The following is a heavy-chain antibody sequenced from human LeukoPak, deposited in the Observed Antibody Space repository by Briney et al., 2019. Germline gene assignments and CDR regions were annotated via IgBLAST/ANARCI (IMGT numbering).Heavy chain of an antibody. CDR2: ISSSSSNV. CDR1: GFTFSSYS. CDR3: AHTYGDSDY. D-gene: IGHD4-17*01. Sequence: GGSLRLSCAASGFTFSSYSMNWVRQAPGRGLEWVSYISSSSSNVYYADSVSGRFTISRDNARNSLYLQMNSLRAEDTAVYYCAHTYGDSDYWGQGTLVTVSS. V-gene: IGHV3-48*01. J-gene: IGHJ4*02.